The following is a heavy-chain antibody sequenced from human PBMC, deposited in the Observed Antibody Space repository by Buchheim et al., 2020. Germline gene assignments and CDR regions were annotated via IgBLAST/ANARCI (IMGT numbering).Heavy chain of an antibody. J-gene: IGHJ4*02. Sequence: QVQLVESGGGVVQPGRSLRLSCAASGFTFSSYGMHWVRQAPGKGLEWVAIIWYDGSNKYYADYVKGRFTISRDDSKNTLYLQMNSLRAEDTAVYYCVRGTGANYFDYWGQGTL. CDR3: VRGTGANYFDY. CDR2: IWYDGSNK. V-gene: IGHV3-33*01. D-gene: IGHD7-27*01. CDR1: GFTFSSYG.